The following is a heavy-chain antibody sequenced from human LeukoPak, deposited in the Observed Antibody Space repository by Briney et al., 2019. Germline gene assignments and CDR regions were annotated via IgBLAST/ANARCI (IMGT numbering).Heavy chain of an antibody. D-gene: IGHD4-23*01. CDR3: ARDYGGSSPFDY. V-gene: IGHV3-7*01. CDR2: IKQDGSEK. CDR1: GFTVSSYW. J-gene: IGHJ4*02. Sequence: GGSLRLSCAAYGFTVSSYWLSCVRQAPGKGLEWVANIKQDGSEKYYVDSVKGRFTISRDNDKNSLYLQMNSLRAEDTAVYYCARDYGGSSPFDYWGQGTLVSVPS.